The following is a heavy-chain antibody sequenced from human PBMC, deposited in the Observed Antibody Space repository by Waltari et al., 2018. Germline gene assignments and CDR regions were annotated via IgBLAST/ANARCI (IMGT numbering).Heavy chain of an antibody. Sequence: QVQLQESGPGLVKPSETLSLTCTVSGGSISSHYWSWIRQPPGKGLEWIGYIYYSGSTNYNPSLKSRVTISVDTSKNQFSLKLSSVTAADTAVYYCARVQMTTVTMGGADWFDPWGQGTLVTVSS. CDR3: ARVQMTTVTMGGADWFDP. CDR1: GGSISSHY. J-gene: IGHJ5*02. CDR2: IYYSGST. V-gene: IGHV4-59*11. D-gene: IGHD4-17*01.